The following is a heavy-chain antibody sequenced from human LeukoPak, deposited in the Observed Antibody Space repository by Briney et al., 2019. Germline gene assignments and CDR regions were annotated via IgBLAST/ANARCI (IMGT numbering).Heavy chain of an antibody. Sequence: ASVKVSCKASGYTFTSYYMHWVRQAPGQGLEWMGIINPSGGSTSYAQKFRGRVTMTRDTSTSTVYMELSSLRSEDTAVYYCARGVTYYDFWSGYYDYWGQGTLVTVSS. V-gene: IGHV1-46*01. CDR2: INPSGGST. J-gene: IGHJ4*02. CDR3: ARGVTYYDFWSGYYDY. CDR1: GYTFTSYY. D-gene: IGHD3-3*01.